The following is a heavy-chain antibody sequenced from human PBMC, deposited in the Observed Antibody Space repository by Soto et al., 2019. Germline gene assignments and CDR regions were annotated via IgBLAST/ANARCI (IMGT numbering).Heavy chain of an antibody. CDR2: IFHSGST. D-gene: IGHD5-18*01. J-gene: IGHJ5*02. Sequence: SETLSLTCTVSGGSISSGGYYWSWIRQPPGKGLEWIGHIFHSGSTNYNPSLKSRVTISVDTSKNQFSLKLSSVTAANTAVYYCAKDSGYNYGYFRWFDPWGQGTLVTVSS. V-gene: IGHV4-61*08. CDR3: AKDSGYNYGYFRWFDP. CDR1: GGSISSGGYY.